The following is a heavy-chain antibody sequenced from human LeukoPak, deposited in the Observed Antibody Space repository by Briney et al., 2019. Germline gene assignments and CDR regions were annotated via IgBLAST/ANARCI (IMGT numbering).Heavy chain of an antibody. D-gene: IGHD2-8*01. CDR1: GYSISSGYY. CDR3: ASGYCTNGVCYGDAFDI. Sequence: SETLSLTCAVSGYSISSGYYWGWIRQPPGKGLEWIGSIYHSGSTYYNPSLKSRVTISVDTSKNQFSLKLSSVTAADTAVYYCASGYCTNGVCYGDAFDIWGQGTMVTVSS. J-gene: IGHJ3*02. CDR2: IYHSGST. V-gene: IGHV4-38-2*01.